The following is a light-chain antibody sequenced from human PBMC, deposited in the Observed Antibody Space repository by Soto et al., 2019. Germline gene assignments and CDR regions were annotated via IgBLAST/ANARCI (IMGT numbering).Light chain of an antibody. J-gene: IGKJ1*01. V-gene: IGKV3-20*01. CDR3: QKYNSAPGT. CDR2: GAS. CDR1: QSVSNNY. Sequence: EIVLTQSPGTLSLSPGERATLSCRASQSVSNNYLAWYQQKPGQAPRLLIYGASSRATGIPDRFSGSGSGTDFTLSISRLQPEDVATYYCQKYNSAPGTFGQGTKVDIK.